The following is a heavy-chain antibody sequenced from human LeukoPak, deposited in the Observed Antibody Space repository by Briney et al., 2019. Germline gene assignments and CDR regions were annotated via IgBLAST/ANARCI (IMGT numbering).Heavy chain of an antibody. CDR3: ASPVIAAAGTQDSDY. CDR1: GFTFSSYA. Sequence: GGSLRLSCAASGFTFSSYAMHWVRQAPGKGLEWVAVISYDGSNKYYADSVKGRFTISRDNSKNTLYLQMNSLRAEDTAVYYCASPVIAAAGTQDSDYWGQGTLVTVS. J-gene: IGHJ4*02. D-gene: IGHD6-13*01. CDR2: ISYDGSNK. V-gene: IGHV3-30-3*01.